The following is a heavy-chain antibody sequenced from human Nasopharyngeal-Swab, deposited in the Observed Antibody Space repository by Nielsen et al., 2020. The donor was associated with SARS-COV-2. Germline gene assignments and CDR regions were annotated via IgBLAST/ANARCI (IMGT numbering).Heavy chain of an antibody. CDR1: GFTFSSYA. J-gene: IGHJ4*02. CDR2: ISYDGSNK. CDR3: ALDPRSGGY. D-gene: IGHD6-25*01. Sequence: GESLKISCAASGFTFSSYAMHWVRQAPGKGLEWVAVISYDGSNKYYADSVKGRFTISRDNSKNTLYLQMNGLRAEDTAVYYCALDPRSGGYWGQGTLVTVSS. V-gene: IGHV3-30*04.